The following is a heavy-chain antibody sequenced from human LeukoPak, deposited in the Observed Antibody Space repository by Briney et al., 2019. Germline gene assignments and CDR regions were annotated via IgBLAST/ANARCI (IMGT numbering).Heavy chain of an antibody. CDR1: GFTFSSYW. CDR3: ARGGDYSWEAVPW. J-gene: IGHJ4*02. Sequence: GGSLRLSCAASGFTFSSYWMYWVRQAPGKGLVWVSRINSDGSRTSYTDSVKGRFTISRDNAKNTLYLQMNSLRAEDTAVYYCARGGDYSWEAVPWWGQGTLVTVSS. V-gene: IGHV3-74*01. CDR2: INSDGSRT. D-gene: IGHD4-17*01.